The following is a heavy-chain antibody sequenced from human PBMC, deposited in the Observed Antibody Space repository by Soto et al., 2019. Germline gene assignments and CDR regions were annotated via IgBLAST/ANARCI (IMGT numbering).Heavy chain of an antibody. CDR3: ARGLGDIVVVVATRPSVYWFDP. Sequence: PSETLSLTCTVSGGSISSGGYYWSWIRQHTGKGLEWIGYIYYSGSTYYNPSLKSRVTISVDTSKNQFSLKLSSVTAADTAVYYCARGLGDIVVVVATRPSVYWFDPWGQGTLVTVSS. V-gene: IGHV4-31*03. D-gene: IGHD2-15*01. CDR1: GGSISSGGYY. CDR2: IYYSGST. J-gene: IGHJ5*02.